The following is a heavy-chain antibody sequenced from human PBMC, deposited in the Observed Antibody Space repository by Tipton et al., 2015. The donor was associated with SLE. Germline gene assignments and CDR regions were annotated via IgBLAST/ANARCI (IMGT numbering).Heavy chain of an antibody. Sequence: LSLTCTVSGGSISSGSYYWGWIRQPPGKGLEWIGSIYYSGSTYYNPSLKSRVTISVDTSKNQFSLKLSSVTAADTAVYYCASIAVAGEIGYWGQGTLVTVSS. J-gene: IGHJ4*02. CDR2: IYYSGST. CDR1: GGSISSGSYY. V-gene: IGHV4-39*07. D-gene: IGHD6-19*01. CDR3: ASIAVAGEIGY.